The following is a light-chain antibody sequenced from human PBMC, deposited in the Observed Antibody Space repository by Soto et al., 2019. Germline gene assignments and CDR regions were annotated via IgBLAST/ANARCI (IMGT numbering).Light chain of an antibody. CDR2: GAS. CDR1: QSVSDS. J-gene: IGKJ1*01. CDR3: QQYKYXHRT. V-gene: IGKV3-15*01. Sequence: EILMTQSPATLSVSPGERATLSCRASQSVSDSLAWYQQTPGQAPRLVIYGASTRATDIPARFSGSGSGTEFTLTISSLQSEDFAVYYCQQYKYXHRTFGQGTKVDIK.